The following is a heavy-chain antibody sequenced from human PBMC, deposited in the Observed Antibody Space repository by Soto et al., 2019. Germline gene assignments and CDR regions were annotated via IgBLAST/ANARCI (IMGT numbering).Heavy chain of an antibody. J-gene: IGHJ4*02. D-gene: IGHD6-6*01. CDR3: ARGRLAARPNYFDY. CDR2: IYYSGST. CDR1: GGSISSGDYY. Sequence: SETLSLTCTVSGGSISSGDYYWSWIRQPPGKGLEWIGYIYYSGSTYYNPSLKSRVTISVDTSKNQFSLKLSSVTAADTAVYYCARGRLAARPNYFDYWGQGTLVTVSS. V-gene: IGHV4-30-4*01.